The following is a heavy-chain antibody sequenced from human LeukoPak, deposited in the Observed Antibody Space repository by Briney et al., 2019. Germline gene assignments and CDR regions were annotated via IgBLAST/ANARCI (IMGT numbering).Heavy chain of an antibody. CDR2: INSDGSNT. D-gene: IGHD6-6*01. CDR1: GFTFSSYW. V-gene: IGHV3-74*01. Sequence: PGGSLRLSCAASGFTFSSYWMHWVRQAPGKGLVWVSRINSDGSNTNYADSVKGRFTISRDNAMNTLYLQMNNLRAEDTAVYYCARGASSSSSYYFYYMDVWGKGTTVTVSS. J-gene: IGHJ6*03. CDR3: ARGASSSSSYYFYYMDV.